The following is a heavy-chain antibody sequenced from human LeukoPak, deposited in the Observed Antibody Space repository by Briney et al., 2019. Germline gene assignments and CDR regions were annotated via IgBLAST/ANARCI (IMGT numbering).Heavy chain of an antibody. J-gene: IGHJ4*02. V-gene: IGHV1-46*01. CDR3: AREVGYCTGGSCPGY. Sequence: ASVKVSCKASGYTFTNYYMHWVRQAPGQGLEWMGMINPGGASTNYEQKFQGRVTMTRDTPTNTVYMEVSSLRAEDTAVYYCAREVGYCTGGSCPGYWGQGTRVTVSS. D-gene: IGHD2-15*01. CDR2: INPGGAST. CDR1: GYTFTNYY.